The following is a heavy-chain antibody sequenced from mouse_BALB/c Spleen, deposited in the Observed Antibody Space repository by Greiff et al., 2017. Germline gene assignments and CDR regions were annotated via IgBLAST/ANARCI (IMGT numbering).Heavy chain of an antibody. CDR3: ARSPGTTARGDY. Sequence: QVQLKESGAELVKPGASVKLSCKTSGYTFTSYWIQWVKQRPGQGLGWIGEIFPGTGTTYYNEKFKGKATLTIDTSSSTAYMQLSSLTSEDSAVYFCARSPGTTARGDYWGQGTSVTVSS. V-gene: IGHV1S132*01. D-gene: IGHD1-2*01. CDR1: GYTFTSYW. J-gene: IGHJ4*01. CDR2: IFPGTGTT.